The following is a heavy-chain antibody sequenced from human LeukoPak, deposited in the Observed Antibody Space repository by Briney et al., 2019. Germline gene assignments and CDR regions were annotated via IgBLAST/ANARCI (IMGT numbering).Heavy chain of an antibody. CDR1: GYNFASYW. CDR3: ARSSSGFFFDY. J-gene: IGHJ4*02. Sequence: GESLKISCKGSGYNFASYWIGWVRQKPGRGLEWMGIIYPGDSGTRYSPSFQGQVTISADKSISTAYLHWSSLKASDTAMYFCARSSSGFFFDYWGRGTLVTVSS. D-gene: IGHD3-22*01. V-gene: IGHV5-51*01. CDR2: IYPGDSGT.